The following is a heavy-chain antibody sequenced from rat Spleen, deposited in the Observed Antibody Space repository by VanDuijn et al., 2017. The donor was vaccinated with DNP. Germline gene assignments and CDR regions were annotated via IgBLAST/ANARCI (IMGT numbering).Heavy chain of an antibody. Sequence: EVQLVESGGGLVQPGRSLKLSCAASGFTFSNYGMHWIRQAPTKGLEWVASISPSGGSTYYRDSVKGRFTISRDNAKSTLYLQMDSLRSEDTATYYCATDLGGLPKAFDYWGQGVMVTVSS. CDR1: GFTFSNYG. CDR2: ISPSGGST. CDR3: ATDLGGLPKAFDY. J-gene: IGHJ2*01. V-gene: IGHV5-19*01. D-gene: IGHD1-11*01.